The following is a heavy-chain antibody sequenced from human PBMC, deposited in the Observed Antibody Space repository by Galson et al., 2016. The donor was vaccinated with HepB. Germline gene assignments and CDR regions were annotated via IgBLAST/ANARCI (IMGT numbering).Heavy chain of an antibody. CDR3: ASAGRGYSNFDY. CDR2: IYYSGIT. D-gene: IGHD5-18*01. Sequence: SETLSLTCTVSGGSISSYYWSWIRQSPGKGLEWIGYIYYSGITNYNPSLKSRVTISVDTSKNQFSLKLSSVTSADTAVYYCASAGRGYSNFDYWGQGTLVTVSS. V-gene: IGHV4-59*01. J-gene: IGHJ4*02. CDR1: GGSISSYY.